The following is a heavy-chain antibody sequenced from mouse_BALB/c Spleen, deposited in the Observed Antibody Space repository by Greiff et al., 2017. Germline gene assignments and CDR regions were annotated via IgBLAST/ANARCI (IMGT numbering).Heavy chain of an antibody. V-gene: IGHV3-2*02. J-gene: IGHJ4*01. CDR1: GYSITSDYA. Sequence: EVMLVESGPGLVKPSQSLSLTCTVTGYSITSDYAWNWIRQFPGNKLEWMGYISYSGSTSYNPSLKSRISITRDTSKNQFFLQLNSVTTEDTATYYCARGAGSSSGAMDYWGQGTSVTVSS. D-gene: IGHD1-1*01. CDR2: ISYSGST. CDR3: ARGAGSSSGAMDY.